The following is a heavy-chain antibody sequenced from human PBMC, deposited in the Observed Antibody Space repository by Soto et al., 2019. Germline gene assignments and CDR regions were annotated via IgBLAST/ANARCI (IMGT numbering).Heavy chain of an antibody. D-gene: IGHD6-13*01. J-gene: IGHJ4*02. V-gene: IGHV3-23*01. CDR3: AKEREEQRLVTDDY. CDR1: GFTFSSYE. CDR2: ISGSGGST. Sequence: EVQLLESGGGLVQPGGSLRLSCAASGFTFSSYEMSWVRQAPGKGLEWVSDISGSGGSTYYADSVKGRFTISRDNSKNTLYLQMNSLRAEDTAVYYCAKEREEQRLVTDDYWGQGTLVTVSS.